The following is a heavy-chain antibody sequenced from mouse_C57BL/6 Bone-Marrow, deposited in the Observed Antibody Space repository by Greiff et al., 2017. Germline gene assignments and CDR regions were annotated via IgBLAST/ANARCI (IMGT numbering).Heavy chain of an antibody. J-gene: IGHJ2*01. V-gene: IGHV5-6*01. CDR2: ISSGGSYT. D-gene: IGHD2-4*01. CDR3: ARQGIYYDYDDTFDY. CDR1: GFTFSSYG. Sequence: EVPLQESGGDLVKPGGSLKLSCAASGFTFSSYGMSWVRQTPDKRLEWVATISSGGSYTYYPDSVKGRFTISRDNAKNTLYLQMSSLKSEDTAMYYCARQGIYYDYDDTFDYWGQGTTLTVSS.